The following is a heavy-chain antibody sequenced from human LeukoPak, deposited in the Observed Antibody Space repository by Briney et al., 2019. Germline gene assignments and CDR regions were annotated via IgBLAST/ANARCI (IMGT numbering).Heavy chain of an antibody. Sequence: QPGGSLRLSCAASGFTFSSYAMSWVRQAPGKGLEWVSAISGSGGSTYYADSVKGRFTISRDNSKNMVYLQMNSLRVEDTAVYYCAKEGQRGSYGVYDDYHWGQGTLVTVSS. CDR2: ISGSGGST. CDR3: AKEGQRGSYGVYDDYH. J-gene: IGHJ5*02. CDR1: GFTFSSYA. V-gene: IGHV3-23*01. D-gene: IGHD5/OR15-5a*01.